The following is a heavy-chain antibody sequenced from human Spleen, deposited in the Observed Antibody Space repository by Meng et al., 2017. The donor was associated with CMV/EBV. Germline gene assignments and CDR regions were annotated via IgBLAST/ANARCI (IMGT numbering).Heavy chain of an antibody. V-gene: IGHV3-11*04. Sequence: GGSLRLSCAASGFTFSDYYMNWIRQAPGKGLEWVSYISSSGSTIYYADSVKGRFTISRDNAKNSLYLQMNSLRAEDTAVYYCARVAARPRVGLDYWGQGKLVTVSS. CDR3: ARVAARPRVGLDY. J-gene: IGHJ4*02. D-gene: IGHD6-6*01. CDR2: ISSSGSTI. CDR1: GFTFSDYY.